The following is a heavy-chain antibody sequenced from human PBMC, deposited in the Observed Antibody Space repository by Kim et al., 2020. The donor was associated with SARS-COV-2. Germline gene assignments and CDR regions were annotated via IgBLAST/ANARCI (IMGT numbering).Heavy chain of an antibody. D-gene: IGHD3-22*01. J-gene: IGHJ4*02. V-gene: IGHV3-30*18. CDR1: GFTFNTYA. CDR2: ISYDGYNE. Sequence: GGSLRLSCGASGFTFNTYAMHWVRQAPGKGLEWVAVISYDGYNEYYADSVKGRFTISRDNSKNTLYLQMNSLRPEDTAAYYCAKDYYSSGFDYWGQGTLVTVSS. CDR3: AKDYYSSGFDY.